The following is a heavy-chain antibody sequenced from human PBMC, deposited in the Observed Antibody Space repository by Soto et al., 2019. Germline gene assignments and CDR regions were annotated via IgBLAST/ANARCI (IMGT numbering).Heavy chain of an antibody. D-gene: IGHD3-9*01. J-gene: IGHJ4*02. V-gene: IGHV3-23*01. CDR1: GFSFRKSA. CDR3: AKPPKTYDHILDFDY. CDR2: ISGSGGST. Sequence: SVRLSCAASGFSFRKSAMSLVRQAPGKGLEWVSFISGSGGSTYYADSVKGRFTISRDNSKNTLYLQMNSLRAEDTAVYYCAKPPKTYDHILDFDYWGQGTLVTVSS.